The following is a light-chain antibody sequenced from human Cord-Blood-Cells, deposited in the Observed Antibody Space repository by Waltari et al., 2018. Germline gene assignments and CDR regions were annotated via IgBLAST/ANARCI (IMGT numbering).Light chain of an antibody. CDR3: QQRSNWPPLT. Sequence: EIVLTQSPATLSLSPGERATFPCRASQSVSSYLARYQPKPDQAPRLLIYDASNRSTGIPARFSGSGSGTDFTLTISSLEPEDFAVYYCQQRSNWPPLTFGGGTKVEIK. CDR1: QSVSSY. CDR2: DAS. J-gene: IGKJ4*01. V-gene: IGKV3-11*01.